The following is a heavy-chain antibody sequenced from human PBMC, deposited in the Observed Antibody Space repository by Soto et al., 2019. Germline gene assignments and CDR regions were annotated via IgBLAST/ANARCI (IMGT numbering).Heavy chain of an antibody. Sequence: PSETLSLTCAVCGGSISSGVSSCSWFPQPPGKGLGWIGSIYHNRNTYYNPSLKIPVTISVDRSKNQFSLKLIFVIVEDAAMYYCARVPSPGGKGTLVTGSS. J-gene: IGHJ4*02. CDR3: ARVPSP. V-gene: IGHV4-30-2*01. CDR1: GGSISSGVSS. D-gene: IGHD6-6*01. CDR2: IYHNRNT.